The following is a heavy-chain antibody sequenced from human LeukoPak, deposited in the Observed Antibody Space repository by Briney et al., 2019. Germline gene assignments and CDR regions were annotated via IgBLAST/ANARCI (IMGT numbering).Heavy chain of an antibody. CDR1: GFTFRSYA. V-gene: IGHV3-23*01. J-gene: IGHJ4*02. D-gene: IGHD2-15*01. CDR3: VSVVIYFDY. CDR2: ISGSGGGT. Sequence: GGSLRLSCAASGFTFRSYAMSWVRQAPGKGVEWVSGISGSGGGTYYADSVKGRFTISRDNSKNTLYLQINSLGAEDTAIYYCVSVVIYFDYWGQGTLVTVSS.